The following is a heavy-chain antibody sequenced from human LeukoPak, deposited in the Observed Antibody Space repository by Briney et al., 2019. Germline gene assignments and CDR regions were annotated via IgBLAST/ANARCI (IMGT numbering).Heavy chain of an antibody. D-gene: IGHD6-19*01. Sequence: ASVKVSCKASGYTFTRYGITWVRQAPGQGLEWMGWISAYNGDTNYAQKLQGRVTMTTDRSTNTVYMELGSLRSDDTAVYYCARDRRYSSGWYYDSFDIWGQGTMVTVSS. V-gene: IGHV1-18*01. CDR3: ARDRRYSSGWYYDSFDI. CDR2: ISAYNGDT. CDR1: GYTFTRYG. J-gene: IGHJ3*02.